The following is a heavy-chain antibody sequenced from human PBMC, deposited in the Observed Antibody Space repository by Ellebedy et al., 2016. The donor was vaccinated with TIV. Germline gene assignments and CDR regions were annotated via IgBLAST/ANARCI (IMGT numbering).Heavy chain of an antibody. Sequence: PGGSLRLSCATSGFSVSGMHWVRQAPGKGLEWVAFVRSDTTTKYYSDSVKGRFTISRDNSKNTRDLQMKSLRAEDTALYYCVKGAYPVPTVMAVWGQGTMVTVSS. CDR1: GFSVSG. V-gene: IGHV3-30*02. J-gene: IGHJ6*02. CDR3: VKGAYPVPTVMAV. D-gene: IGHD3-16*01. CDR2: VRSDTTTK.